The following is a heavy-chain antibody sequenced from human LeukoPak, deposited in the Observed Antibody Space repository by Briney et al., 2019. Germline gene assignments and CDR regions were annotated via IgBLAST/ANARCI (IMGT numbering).Heavy chain of an antibody. CDR3: ARHWALRGYGYGFQVDY. J-gene: IGHJ4*02. V-gene: IGHV4-59*08. CDR2: IYYSGST. CDR1: GGSISSSY. Sequence: PSETLSLTCTVSGGSISSSYWSWIRQPPGKGLEWIGYIYYSGSTNYNPSLKSRVTISIDTSKNQFSLKLSSVTAADTAVYYCARHWALRGYGYGFQVDYWGQGTLVTVSS. D-gene: IGHD5-18*01.